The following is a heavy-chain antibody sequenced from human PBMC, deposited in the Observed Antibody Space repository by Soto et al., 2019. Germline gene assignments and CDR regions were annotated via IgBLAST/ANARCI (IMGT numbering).Heavy chain of an antibody. V-gene: IGHV1-18*04. CDR3: ARTGYCSGGSCYFAEYFQH. D-gene: IGHD2-15*01. CDR2: ISAYNGNT. CDR1: GYTFTSYG. J-gene: IGHJ1*01. Sequence: ASVKVSCKASGYTFTSYGISWVRQAPGQGLEWMGWISAYNGNTNYAQKFQGRVTMTRDTSISTAYMELSRLRSDDTAVYYCARTGYCSGGSCYFAEYFQHWGQGTLVTVSS.